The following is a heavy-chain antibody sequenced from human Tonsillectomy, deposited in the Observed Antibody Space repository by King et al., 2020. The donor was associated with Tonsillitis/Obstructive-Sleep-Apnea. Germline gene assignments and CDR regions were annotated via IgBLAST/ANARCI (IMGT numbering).Heavy chain of an antibody. J-gene: IGHJ4*02. D-gene: IGHD3-22*01. V-gene: IGHV1-18*01. CDR2: ISPYNGHT. CDR3: ARDSMSQYYDSSGYYTFNY. Sequence: VQLVESGAEVKKPGASVKVSCKASGYTFPNYGISWVRQAPGQGLEWMGWISPYNGHTNYAQKLQGRLTMTTDTSTSTAYRELRSLRSDDTAVYYCARDSMSQYYDSSGYYTFNYWGQGTLVTVSS. CDR1: GYTFPNYG.